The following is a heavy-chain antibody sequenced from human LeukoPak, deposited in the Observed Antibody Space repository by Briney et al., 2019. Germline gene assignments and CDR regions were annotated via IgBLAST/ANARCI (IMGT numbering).Heavy chain of an antibody. Sequence: SQTLSLTCAVSGGSISSGGYSWSWIRQPPGKGLEWIGYIYHSGSTYYNPSLKSRVTISVDRSKNQFSLKLSSVTAADTAVYYCARPRGELQRDAFDIWGQGTMVTVSS. CDR2: IYHSGST. V-gene: IGHV4-30-2*01. CDR1: GGSISSGGYS. J-gene: IGHJ3*02. CDR3: ARPRGELQRDAFDI. D-gene: IGHD6-25*01.